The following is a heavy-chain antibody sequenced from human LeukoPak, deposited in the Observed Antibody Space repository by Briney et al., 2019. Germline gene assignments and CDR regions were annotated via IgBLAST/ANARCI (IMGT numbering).Heavy chain of an antibody. D-gene: IGHD6-13*01. CDR2: IIPIFGTA. CDR3: AKSEVAAAEDYFDY. Sequence: ASVKVSCKASGGTFNNFAISWVRQAPGQGLEWVGGIIPIFGTANYAQKFQGRVTITADESTSTAYMELSSLRSEDTAVYYCAKSEVAAAEDYFDYWGQGTLVTVSS. CDR1: GGTFNNFA. J-gene: IGHJ4*02. V-gene: IGHV1-69*13.